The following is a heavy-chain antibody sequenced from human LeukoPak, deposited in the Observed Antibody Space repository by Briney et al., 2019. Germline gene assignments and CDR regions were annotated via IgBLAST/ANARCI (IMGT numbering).Heavy chain of an antibody. D-gene: IGHD3-3*01. CDR2: IYYSGST. CDR3: ARDRGDFWSGFTDSYNWFDP. J-gene: IGHJ5*02. V-gene: IGHV4-59*01. CDR1: GGSISSYY. Sequence: SETLSLTCTVSGGSISSYYWSWIRHPPGKGLEWIGYIYYSGSTNYNPSLKSRVTISVDTSKNQFSLKLSSVTAADTAVYYCARDRGDFWSGFTDSYNWFDPWGQGTLVTVSS.